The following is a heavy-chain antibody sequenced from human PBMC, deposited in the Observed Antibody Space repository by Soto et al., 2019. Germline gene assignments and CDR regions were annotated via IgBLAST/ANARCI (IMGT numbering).Heavy chain of an antibody. V-gene: IGHV3-21*01. Sequence: LRLSCAASGFTFSSYSMNWVRQAPGKGLEWVSSISSSSSYIYYADSVKGRFTISRDNAKNSLYLQMNSLRAEDTAVYYCARDSLGIAAAGTPTFDYWGQGTLVTVSS. J-gene: IGHJ4*02. D-gene: IGHD6-13*01. CDR2: ISSSSSYI. CDR3: ARDSLGIAAAGTPTFDY. CDR1: GFTFSSYS.